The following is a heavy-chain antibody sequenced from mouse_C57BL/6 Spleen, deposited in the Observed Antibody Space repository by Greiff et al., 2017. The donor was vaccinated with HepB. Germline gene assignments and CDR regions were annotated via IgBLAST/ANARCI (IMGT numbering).Heavy chain of an antibody. CDR2: IDIGNGYT. CDR1: GYTFTSYG. D-gene: IGHD2-2*01. J-gene: IGHJ2*01. V-gene: IGHV1-58*01. Sequence: EVKLQQSGAELVRPGSSVKMSCKTSGYTFTSYGINWVKQSPEQGLEWIGYIDIGNGYTEYNEKFKGKATLTSDTSSSTAYMQLSSLTSEDSAIYFCARAEYGYDGEFYYFDYWGQGTTLTVSS. CDR3: ARAEYGYDGEFYYFDY.